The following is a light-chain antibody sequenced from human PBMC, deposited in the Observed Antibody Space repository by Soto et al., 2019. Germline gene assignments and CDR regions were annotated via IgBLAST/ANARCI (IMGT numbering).Light chain of an antibody. CDR3: SLYTTSSTPSYV. J-gene: IGLJ1*01. CDR2: EVN. V-gene: IGLV2-14*01. CDR1: SFDVDDYNS. Sequence: QSVLTQPASVSGSPGQSITISCTGTSFDVDDYNSVSWYQQPPGKAPKLIIYEVNNRPSGVSNRFSGSNSDNTASLTISGLQAEDEADYYCSLYTTSSTPSYVFGTGPKVTVL.